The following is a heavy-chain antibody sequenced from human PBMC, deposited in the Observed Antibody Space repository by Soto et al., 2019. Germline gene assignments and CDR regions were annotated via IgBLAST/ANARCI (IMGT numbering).Heavy chain of an antibody. Sequence: PGGSLRLSCAASGFTFSSYGMHWVRQAPGKGLEWVAVISYDGSNKYYADSVKGRFTISRDNSKNTLYLQMNSLRAEDTAVYYCAKREDTAMVHHYYYGMDVWGQGTTVTVSS. J-gene: IGHJ6*02. V-gene: IGHV3-30*18. D-gene: IGHD5-18*01. CDR1: GFTFSSYG. CDR3: AKREDTAMVHHYYYGMDV. CDR2: ISYDGSNK.